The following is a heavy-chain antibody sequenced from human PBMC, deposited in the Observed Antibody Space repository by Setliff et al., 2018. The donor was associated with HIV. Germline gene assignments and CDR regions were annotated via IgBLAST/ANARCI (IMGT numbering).Heavy chain of an antibody. J-gene: IGHJ4*02. CDR2: INHSGST. CDR1: GGSFSGYY. V-gene: IGHV4-34*01. D-gene: IGHD3-22*01. Sequence: PSETLSLTCAVYGGSFSGYYWSWIRQPPGKGLEWIGEINHSGSTNYNPALKSQVTISVDTSKNQFSLKLSSVTAADTAVFYCARLTTTYYYDSSAYYHPVWGQGTLVTVSS. CDR3: ARLTTTYYYDSSAYYHPV.